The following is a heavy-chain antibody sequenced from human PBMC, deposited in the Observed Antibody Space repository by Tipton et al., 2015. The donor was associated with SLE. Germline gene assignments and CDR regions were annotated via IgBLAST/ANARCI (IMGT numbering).Heavy chain of an antibody. D-gene: IGHD2-2*01. CDR3: ASLPLGYCSTIGCSPRTDV. J-gene: IGHJ6*04. Sequence: TLSLTCTVSGGSISTYYWSWIRQPPGKGLEWIGYISYSGSTHYSPSLKSRVTISLDTSKNQFSLKLSSVTAADTAVYYCASLPLGYCSTIGCSPRTDVCGKGTLVTVSS. CDR1: GGSISTYY. V-gene: IGHV4-59*01. CDR2: ISYSGST.